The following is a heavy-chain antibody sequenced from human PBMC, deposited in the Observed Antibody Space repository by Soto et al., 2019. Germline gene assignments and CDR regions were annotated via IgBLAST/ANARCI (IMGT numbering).Heavy chain of an antibody. Sequence: ASVKVSCKASGYTFTGYYMHWVRQAPGQGLEWMGWINPNSGGTNYAQKFQGRVTMTRDTSISTAYMELSRLRSDDTAVYYCARVRVYYCGMDVWGQGTTVTVSS. CDR3: ARVRVYYCGMDV. CDR2: INPNSGGT. CDR1: GYTFTGYY. J-gene: IGHJ6*02. V-gene: IGHV1-2*02.